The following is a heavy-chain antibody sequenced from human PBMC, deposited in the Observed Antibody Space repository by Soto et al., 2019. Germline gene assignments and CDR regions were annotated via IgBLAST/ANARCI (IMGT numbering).Heavy chain of an antibody. CDR2: IYYSGST. J-gene: IGHJ3*02. V-gene: IGHV4-59*01. D-gene: IGHD3-22*01. CDR3: AATYYYDSSGYFSGGYDAFDI. CDR1: GGSIISYY. Sequence: SETLSLTCTVSGGSIISYYWIWIRQPPGKGLECIGYIYYSGSTNYNPSPKSRVTISVDTSKNQFSLKLSSVTAADTAVYYCAATYYYDSSGYFSGGYDAFDIWGQGTMVTVSS.